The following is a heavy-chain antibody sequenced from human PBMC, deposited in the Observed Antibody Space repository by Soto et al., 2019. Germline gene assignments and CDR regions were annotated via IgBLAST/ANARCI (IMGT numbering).Heavy chain of an antibody. Sequence: QVQLVQSGAEVKKPGASVKVSCKASGYTFTSYDISWVRQAPGQGLEWMGWISAYNGNTNYAQKLQGRVTMTADTYTRTVYMERRSVRSDDAAAYYCALPVGGNFYSYYGMDVRGQDTPVTLSS. V-gene: IGHV1-18*01. CDR1: GYTFTSYD. CDR2: ISAYNGNT. CDR3: ALPVGGNFYSYYGMDV. J-gene: IGHJ6*01. D-gene: IGHD1-7*01.